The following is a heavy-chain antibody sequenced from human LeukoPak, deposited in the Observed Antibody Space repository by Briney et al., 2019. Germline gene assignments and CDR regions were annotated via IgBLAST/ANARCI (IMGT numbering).Heavy chain of an antibody. D-gene: IGHD2-2*01. V-gene: IGHV3-48*01. J-gene: IGHJ4*02. CDR3: ANHLACGSTSCPPFDY. Sequence: GGSLRLSCAASGFTFSSYSMNWVRQAPGKGLEWVSYISSSSSTIYYADSVKGRFTISRDNTKNSLYLQMNSLRAEDTAVYYCANHLACGSTSCPPFDYWGQGTLVTVSS. CDR1: GFTFSSYS. CDR2: ISSSSSTI.